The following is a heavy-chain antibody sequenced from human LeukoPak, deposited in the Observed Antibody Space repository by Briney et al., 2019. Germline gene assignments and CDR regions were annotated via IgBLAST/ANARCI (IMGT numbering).Heavy chain of an antibody. CDR1: GFTFSTYS. CDR3: ARELVTSSY. Sequence: GGSLRLSCAASGFTFSTYSMNWVRQAPGKGLEWVSSISSSSSSIYYTDSVKGRFTISRDNAKDSLYLQMNSLRAEDTAVYYCARELVTSSYWGQGTLVTVSS. J-gene: IGHJ4*02. CDR2: ISSSSSSI. V-gene: IGHV3-21*01. D-gene: IGHD4-23*01.